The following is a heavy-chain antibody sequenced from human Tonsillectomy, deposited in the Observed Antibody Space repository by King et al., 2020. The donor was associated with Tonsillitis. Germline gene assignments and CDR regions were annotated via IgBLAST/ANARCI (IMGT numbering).Heavy chain of an antibody. Sequence: VQLVESGGGLVQPGGSLRLSCAASGFTVSGNYMSWLRQAPGKGLEWVSVICSGGSTYYADSVKGRFTISRDNSKNTLYLQMNSLRAEDTALYYCARHRGVGTTEDAFDIWGQGTMVTVSS. CDR3: ARHRGVGTTEDAFDI. CDR2: ICSGGST. CDR1: GFTVSGNY. J-gene: IGHJ3*02. D-gene: IGHD1-26*01. V-gene: IGHV3-66*04.